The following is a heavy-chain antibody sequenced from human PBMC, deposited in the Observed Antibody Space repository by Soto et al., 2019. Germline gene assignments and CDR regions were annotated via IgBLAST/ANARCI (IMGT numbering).Heavy chain of an antibody. V-gene: IGHV3-23*01. CDR1: GFTFSSYA. D-gene: IGHD6-19*01. J-gene: IGHJ4*02. CDR3: AKARGGWDDTFDY. CDR2: ISGSGGST. Sequence: EVQLLESGGGLVQPGGSLRLSCAASGFTFSSYAMSWVRQAPGKGLEWVSAISGSGGSTYYADSVKGRFTISRDNSKNTRYLQRNSLRAEDTAVYYCAKARGGWDDTFDYWGQGTLVTVSS.